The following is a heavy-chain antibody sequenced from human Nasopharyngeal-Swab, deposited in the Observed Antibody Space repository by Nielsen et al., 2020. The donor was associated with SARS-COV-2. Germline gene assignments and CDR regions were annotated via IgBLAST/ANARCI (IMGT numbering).Heavy chain of an antibody. V-gene: IGHV1-18*01. CDR3: ARGITVTNSFFVY. J-gene: IGHJ4*02. CDR2: MNPNSGNT. Sequence: WVRQAPGQGLEWMGWMNPNSGNTSHAQKFQGRVTMTTDTSTSTAYMELRSLRSDDTAVYYCARGITVTNSFFVYWGQGTLVTVSS. D-gene: IGHD4-11*01.